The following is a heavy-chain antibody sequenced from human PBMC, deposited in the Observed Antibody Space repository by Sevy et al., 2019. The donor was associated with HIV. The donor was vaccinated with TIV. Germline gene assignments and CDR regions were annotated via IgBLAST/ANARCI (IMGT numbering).Heavy chain of an antibody. V-gene: IGHV3-9*01. CDR2: ISWDSHSV. CDR1: GFNMDHYA. D-gene: IGHD2-15*01. J-gene: IGHJ3*02. Sequence: GGSLRLSCAASGFNMDHYAMHWVRLRPGKGLEWVSGISWDSHSVGYAESVEGRFTVSRDSAKKSLLLLIHGLITDDTAFYYCVKDVIRQSATCYGRDGFDMWGPGTRVTVSS. CDR3: VKDVIRQSATCYGRDGFDM.